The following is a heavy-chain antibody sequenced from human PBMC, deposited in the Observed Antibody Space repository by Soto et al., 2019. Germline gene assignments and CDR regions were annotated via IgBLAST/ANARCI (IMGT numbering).Heavy chain of an antibody. D-gene: IGHD1-20*01. CDR2: INHSGST. CDR3: ARGRYNWNY. V-gene: IGHV4-34*01. J-gene: IGHJ4*02. Sequence: SETLSLTCAVYCGSLSGYYWSWIRQPPGKGLEWIGEINHSGSTNYNPSLKSRVTISVDTSKNQFSLKLSSVTAADTAVYYCARGRYNWNYWGQGTLVTVSS. CDR1: CGSLSGYY.